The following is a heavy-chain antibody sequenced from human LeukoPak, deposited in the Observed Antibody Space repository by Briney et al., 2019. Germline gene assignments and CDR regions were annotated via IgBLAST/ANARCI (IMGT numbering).Heavy chain of an antibody. CDR2: IYPNSGGT. V-gene: IGHV1-2*02. CDR3: ATLGYCSSTSCYPFDY. CDR1: GYTFTGYY. Sequence: ASVKVSCKASGYTFTGYYMHWVRQAPGQGLEWMGWIYPNSGGTNYAQKFQGRVTMTRDTSISTAYMEVSRLRSDNTAVYYCATLGYCSSTSCYPFDYWGQGTLVTVSS. D-gene: IGHD2-2*01. J-gene: IGHJ4*02.